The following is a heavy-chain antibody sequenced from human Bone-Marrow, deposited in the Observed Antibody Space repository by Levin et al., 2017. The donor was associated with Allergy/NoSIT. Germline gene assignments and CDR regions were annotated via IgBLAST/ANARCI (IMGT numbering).Heavy chain of an antibody. CDR1: GFTFSTYW. D-gene: IGHD1-1*01. CDR2: IQQDGNEK. V-gene: IGHV3-7*04. J-gene: IGHJ1*01. CDR3: VTAGNWNQVWMGYPHH. Sequence: LSLTCAASGFTFSTYWMTWVRQAPGRGLEWVANIQQDGNEKYYVDSVKGRFTISRDNAKNSLYLQMSGLRAEDTAVYYCVTAGNWNQVWMGYPHHWGQGTLVSVSS.